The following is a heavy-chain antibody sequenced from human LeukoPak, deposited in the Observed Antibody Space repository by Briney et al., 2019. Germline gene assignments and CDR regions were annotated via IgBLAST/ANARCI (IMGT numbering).Heavy chain of an antibody. CDR2: IIPIFGTA. CDR3: ASFCYSGYDSLDY. D-gene: IGHD5-12*01. V-gene: IGHV1-69*13. CDR1: GGTFSSYA. Sequence: SVKVSCKASGGTFSSYAISWVRQAPGQGLEWMGGIIPIFGTANYAQMFQGRVTITADESTSTAYMELSSLRSEDTAVYYCASFCYSGYDSLDYWGQGTLVTVSS. J-gene: IGHJ4*02.